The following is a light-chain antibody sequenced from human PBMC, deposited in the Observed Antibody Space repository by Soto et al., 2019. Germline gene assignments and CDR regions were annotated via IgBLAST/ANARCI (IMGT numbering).Light chain of an antibody. CDR1: SSDVGGYNY. CDR3: SSYTSSSTYV. CDR2: EVS. V-gene: IGLV2-14*01. Sequence: QSALTQPASVSGSPGQSITISCTGTSSDVGGYNYVSWYQQHPGKAPKLMIYEVSNRPSGVSNRFSGSKSGNTASLTISGLQAEDESDDYFSSYTSSSTYVFGTGTKVTVL. J-gene: IGLJ1*01.